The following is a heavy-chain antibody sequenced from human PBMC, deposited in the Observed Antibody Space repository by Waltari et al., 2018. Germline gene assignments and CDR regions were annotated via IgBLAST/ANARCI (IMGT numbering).Heavy chain of an antibody. J-gene: IGHJ4*02. CDR2: IYHSGST. CDR3: AGAYIYSTPFDY. V-gene: IGHV4-38-2*01. D-gene: IGHD4-4*01. CDR1: GYSISSGYY. Sequence: QVQLQESGPGLVKPSETLSLTCAVSGYSISSGYYWGWIRQPPGKGLEWIGSIYHSGSTYYNPSLKSRVTISVDTSKNQFSLKLSSVTAADTAVYYCAGAYIYSTPFDYWGQGTLVTVSS.